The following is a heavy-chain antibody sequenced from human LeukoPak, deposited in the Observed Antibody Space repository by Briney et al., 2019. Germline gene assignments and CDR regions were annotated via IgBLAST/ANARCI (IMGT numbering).Heavy chain of an antibody. D-gene: IGHD2/OR15-2a*01. CDR3: ARVDSRASRGYFDY. CDR2: IHYSGRT. CDR1: GVSIRSGGYY. V-gene: IGHV4-31*03. J-gene: IGHJ4*02. Sequence: SQTLSLTCTVSGVSIRSGGYYWSWIRQHPGKGLEWIGNIHYSGRTSYSPSLKSRFTISVDTSKSQFSLKVNSVTAADTAVYYCARVDSRASRGYFDYWGQGTLVTVSS.